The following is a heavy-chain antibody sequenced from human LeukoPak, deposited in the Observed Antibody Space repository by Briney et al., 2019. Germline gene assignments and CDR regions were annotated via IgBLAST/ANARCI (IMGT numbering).Heavy chain of an antibody. CDR1: GGSISSMSDY. V-gene: IGHV4-31*03. CDR3: ARIERSSYSLGFDY. D-gene: IGHD6-6*01. CDR2: IYYSGTS. J-gene: IGHJ4*02. Sequence: PSETLSLTCTVSGGSISSMSDYWGWIRQPPRKGLEWIGHIYYSGTSFYNPSLTSRVTISVDTSKNQFSLKLTSVNDADTAAYYCARIERSSYSLGFDYWGQGTLVTVSS.